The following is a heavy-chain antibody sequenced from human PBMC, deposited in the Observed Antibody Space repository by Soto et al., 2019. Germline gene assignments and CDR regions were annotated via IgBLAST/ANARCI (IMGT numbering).Heavy chain of an antibody. J-gene: IGHJ4*02. CDR3: VKDRGAVAGHRSYFDY. CDR1: GFTFSSYG. D-gene: IGHD6-19*01. Sequence: PGGSLRLSCAASGFTFSSYGMHWVRQAPGKGLEWVAVISYDGSNKYYADSVKGRFTISRDNSKNTLYLQMNSLRAEDTAVYYCVKDRGAVAGHRSYFDYWGQGTLVTVSS. V-gene: IGHV3-30*18. CDR2: ISYDGSNK.